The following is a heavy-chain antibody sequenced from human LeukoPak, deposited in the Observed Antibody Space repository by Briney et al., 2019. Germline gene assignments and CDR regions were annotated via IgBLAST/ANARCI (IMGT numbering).Heavy chain of an antibody. Sequence: GGSLRLSCAASGFTYSSYAMSWVRQAPGKGLDWVSAISGSGTTTYYADSVKGRFTISRDISKNTLYLQMNSLRAEDTAVYYCAKPLSAASGTDFHYWGQGTLVTVSS. J-gene: IGHJ4*02. CDR2: ISGSGTTT. V-gene: IGHV3-23*01. D-gene: IGHD6-13*01. CDR1: GFTYSSYA. CDR3: AKPLSAASGTDFHY.